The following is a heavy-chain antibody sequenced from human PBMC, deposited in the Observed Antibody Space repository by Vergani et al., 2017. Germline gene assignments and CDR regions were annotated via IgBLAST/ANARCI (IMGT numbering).Heavy chain of an antibody. CDR1: GGSISSSY. CDR3: ARGYSYGSIDY. Sequence: QVQLQESGPGLVKPSETLSLTCTVSGGSISSSYWSWIRQPPGKGLEWIVYIYYSGSTNYNPSLKSRVTISVDTSKNQFSLKLSSVTAADTAVYYCARGYSYGSIDYWGQGTLVTVSS. J-gene: IGHJ4*02. CDR2: IYYSGST. D-gene: IGHD5-18*01. V-gene: IGHV4-59*01.